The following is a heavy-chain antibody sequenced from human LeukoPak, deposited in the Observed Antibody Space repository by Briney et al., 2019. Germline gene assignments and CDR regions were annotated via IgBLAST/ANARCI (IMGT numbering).Heavy chain of an antibody. CDR2: IKQDGSEK. V-gene: IGHV3-7*01. J-gene: IGHJ4*02. CDR1: GFTFSSYW. Sequence: GGSLRLSCAASGFTFSSYWMSWVRQAPGKGLEWVANIKQDGSEKYYVDPVKGRFTISRDSAKNSLYLQMRSLRAEDTAVYYCARNPRNLGYGDYWGQGTLVTVSS. D-gene: IGHD2-15*01. CDR3: ARNPRNLGYGDY.